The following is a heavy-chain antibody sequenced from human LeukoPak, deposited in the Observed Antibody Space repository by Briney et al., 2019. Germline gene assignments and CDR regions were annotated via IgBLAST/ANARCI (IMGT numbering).Heavy chain of an antibody. J-gene: IGHJ6*02. V-gene: IGHV3-30*18. CDR3: AKDSLRWSYFYYGMDV. Sequence: PGGSLRLSCAASGFTLSSYGMHWVRQAPGKGLEWVPVISYAGSNKYYVDSVKGRFTISRDNSKNTLYLQMNSLRAEDTAVYYCAKDSLRWSYFYYGMDVWGQGTTVTVSS. CDR2: ISYAGSNK. CDR1: GFTLSSYG. D-gene: IGHD4-23*01.